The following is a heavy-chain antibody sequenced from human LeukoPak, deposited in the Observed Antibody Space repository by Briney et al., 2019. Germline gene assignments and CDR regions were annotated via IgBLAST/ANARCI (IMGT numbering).Heavy chain of an antibody. CDR2: INHSGST. CDR1: GGSISSSSYY. V-gene: IGHV4-39*07. CDR3: ARGPFWSGYRFDY. Sequence: SETLSLTCTVSGGSISSSSYYWGWIRQPPGKGLEWIGEINHSGSTNYNPSLKSRATISVDTSKNQFSLKLSSVTAADTAVYYCARGPFWSGYRFDYWGQGTLVTVSS. J-gene: IGHJ4*02. D-gene: IGHD3-3*01.